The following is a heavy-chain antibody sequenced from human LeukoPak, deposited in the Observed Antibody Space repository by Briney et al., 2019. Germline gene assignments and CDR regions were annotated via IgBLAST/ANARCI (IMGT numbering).Heavy chain of an antibody. V-gene: IGHV4-31*03. CDR3: ARAHQIRSGSAN. CDR2: IYYSGST. CDR1: GGSISSGGYY. J-gene: IGHJ4*02. D-gene: IGHD4-17*01. Sequence: PSETLCLTCTVSGGSISSGGYYWSWIRQHPGQGLEWIGYIYYSGSTYYNPSLKSRVTISVDTSKNQFSLKLSSVTAADTAVYYCARAHQIRSGSANWGQGTLVTVSS.